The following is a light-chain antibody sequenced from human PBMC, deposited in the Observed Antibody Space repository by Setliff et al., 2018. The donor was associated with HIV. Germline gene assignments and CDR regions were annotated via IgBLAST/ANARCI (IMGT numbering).Light chain of an antibody. CDR3: TSYTRNTTYV. V-gene: IGLV2-14*03. CDR1: SSDVGGFDY. Sequence: QSALAQPASVSGSPGQSITISCTGTSSDVGGFDYVSWYQQHPGKAPKLMIYDVTNRPSGVSNRFSASKSGNTASLTISGLQAEDEADYYCTSYTRNTTYVFGTGTKVTGL. CDR2: DVT. J-gene: IGLJ1*01.